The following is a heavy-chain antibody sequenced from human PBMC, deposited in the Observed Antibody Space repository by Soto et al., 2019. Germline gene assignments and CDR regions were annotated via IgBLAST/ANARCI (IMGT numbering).Heavy chain of an antibody. D-gene: IGHD3-16*02. CDR1: GFTFSSYA. CDR3: ASPVWGSYRYTGFPHYYGMDV. Sequence: GGSLRLSCAASGFTFSSYAMHWVRQAPGKGLEWVAVISYDGSNKYYADSVKGRFTISRDNSKNTLYLQMNSLRAEDTAVYYCASPVWGSYRYTGFPHYYGMDVWGQGTTVTVSS. J-gene: IGHJ6*02. V-gene: IGHV3-30-3*01. CDR2: ISYDGSNK.